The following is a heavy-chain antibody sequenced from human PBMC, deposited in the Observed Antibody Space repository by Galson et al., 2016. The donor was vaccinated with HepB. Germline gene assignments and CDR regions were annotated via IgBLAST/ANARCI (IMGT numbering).Heavy chain of an antibody. CDR2: ISYDGSNR. D-gene: IGHD6-19*01. CDR1: GFTFSTYG. V-gene: IGHV3-30*04. J-gene: IGHJ4*02. CDR3: ARIGLGYSSSLPDY. Sequence: SLRLSCAASGFTFSTYGIHWVRQAPGKGLEWVAAISYDGSNRLHADSVKGRFTISRDNTMNTLFLQMNSLGVEDTAVYYCARIGLGYSSSLPDYWGQGTLVTVSS.